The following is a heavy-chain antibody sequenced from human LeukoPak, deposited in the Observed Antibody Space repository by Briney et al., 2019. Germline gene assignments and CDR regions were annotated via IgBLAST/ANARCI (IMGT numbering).Heavy chain of an antibody. D-gene: IGHD2-15*01. CDR2: LNPHSGGT. V-gene: IGHV1-2*02. CDR3: ARGLRIINGLDV. CDR1: GYTLRDYY. Sequence: ASVKVSCEASGYTLRDYYIYWVRQAPGQGLEWLGWLNPHSGGTNYAQKFQGRVTLTSDTSISTAYMELSLLTSDDTAIYYCARGLRIINGLDVWGPGTTVIVSS. J-gene: IGHJ6*02.